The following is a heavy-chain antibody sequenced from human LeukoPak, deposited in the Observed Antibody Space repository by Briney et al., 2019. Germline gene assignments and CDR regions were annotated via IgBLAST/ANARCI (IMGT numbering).Heavy chain of an antibody. J-gene: IGHJ5*02. CDR2: ISGSGGST. Sequence: QPGGTLRLSCAASGFTFSSYGMSWVRQAPGKGLEWVSAISGSGGSTYYADSVKGRFTISRDNAKNSLYLQMNSLRAEDTALYYCAKAVVSGWYATNWFDPWGQGTLVTVSS. D-gene: IGHD6-19*01. CDR3: AKAVVSGWYATNWFDP. CDR1: GFTFSSYG. V-gene: IGHV3-23*01.